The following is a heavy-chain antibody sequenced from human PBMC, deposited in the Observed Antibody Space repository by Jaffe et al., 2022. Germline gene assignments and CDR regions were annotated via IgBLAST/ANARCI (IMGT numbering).Heavy chain of an antibody. D-gene: IGHD6-13*01. V-gene: IGHV4-34*01. Sequence: QVQLQQWGAGLLKPSETLSLTCAVYGGSFSGYYWSWIRQPPGKGLEWIGEINHSGSTNYNPSLKSRVTISVDTSKNQFSLKLSSVTAADTAVYYCARGGWQLVRGSKNAFDIWGQGTMVTVSS. CDR1: GGSFSGYY. CDR2: INHSGST. CDR3: ARGGWQLVRGSKNAFDI. J-gene: IGHJ3*02.